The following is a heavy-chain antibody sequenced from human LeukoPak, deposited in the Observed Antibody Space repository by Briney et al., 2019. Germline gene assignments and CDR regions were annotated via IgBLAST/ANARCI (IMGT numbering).Heavy chain of an antibody. J-gene: IGHJ5*02. CDR1: GYTFNSYG. CDR2: INPFNANT. D-gene: IGHD2-2*01. CDR3: ARDFTPPHCTSTSCPRGGWFDP. Sequence: ASVKVSCKASGYTFNSYGITWVRQAPGQGLEWMGWINPFNANTAYAQNFQGRVTMTTDTSTNTAYMDLRSLGSDDTAVYYCARDFTPPHCTSTSCPRGGWFDPWGQGTLVTVSS. V-gene: IGHV1-18*01.